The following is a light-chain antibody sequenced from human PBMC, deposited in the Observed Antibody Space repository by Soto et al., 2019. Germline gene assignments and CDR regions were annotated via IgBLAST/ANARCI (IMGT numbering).Light chain of an antibody. CDR2: KAA. CDR3: QQLKSYPQIT. J-gene: IGKJ5*01. CDR1: QTISSW. V-gene: IGKV1-5*03. Sequence: DIQMTQSPSTLSGSVGGRVTITCRASQTISSWLAWYQQKPGKAPKLLIYKAATLKSGGPSRFSGSGSGTEFTLTISSLQPDDFATYYCQQLKSYPQITFGQGTRLEI.